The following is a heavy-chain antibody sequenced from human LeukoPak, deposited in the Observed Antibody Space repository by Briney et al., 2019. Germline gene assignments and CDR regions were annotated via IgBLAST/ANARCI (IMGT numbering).Heavy chain of an antibody. D-gene: IGHD3-22*01. V-gene: IGHV4-61*03. CDR1: GGSISSGGYY. CDR2: IYYSGST. CDR3: ARGFYDSSGYSSPFDS. J-gene: IGHJ4*02. Sequence: SETLSLTCTVSGGSISSGGYYWSWIRQHPGKGLEWIGYIYYSGSTNYNPSLKSRVTMSIDTSNNHFSLRLSSVTAADTAMYYCARGFYDSSGYSSPFDSWGQGTLVTVSS.